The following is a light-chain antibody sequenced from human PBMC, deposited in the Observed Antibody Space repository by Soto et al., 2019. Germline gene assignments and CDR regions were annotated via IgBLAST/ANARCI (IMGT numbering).Light chain of an antibody. Sequence: QSVLTQPPSASGSPGQSVTISCTGTSSDVGGYNYVSWYQQHPGKAPKFMIYEVNKRPSGVPDRFSGSKSGNTASLTVSGLQAEDEADYYCSSYAGSNSYVFVTGTKLTVL. CDR1: SSDVGGYNY. CDR2: EVN. V-gene: IGLV2-8*01. CDR3: SSYAGSNSYV. J-gene: IGLJ1*01.